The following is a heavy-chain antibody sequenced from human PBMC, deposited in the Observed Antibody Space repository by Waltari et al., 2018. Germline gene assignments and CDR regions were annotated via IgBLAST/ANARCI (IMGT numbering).Heavy chain of an antibody. CDR1: GGSISSSSYY. V-gene: IGHV4-39*07. CDR3: ARDPKGRAYFDY. CDR2: IYYSGST. Sequence: QLQLQESGPGLVKPSETLSLTCTVSGGSISSSSYYWGWIRQPPGKGLEWIGSIYYSGSTYYNPSLKSRVTISVDTSKNQFSLKLSSVTAADTAVYYCARDPKGRAYFDYWGQGTLVTVSS. J-gene: IGHJ4*02.